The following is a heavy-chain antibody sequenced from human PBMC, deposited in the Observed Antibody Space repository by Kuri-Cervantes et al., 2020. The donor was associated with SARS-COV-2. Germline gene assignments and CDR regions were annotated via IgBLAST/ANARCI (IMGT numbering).Heavy chain of an antibody. CDR1: GFTFSSYS. CDR2: ISSSSSYI. D-gene: IGHD4-17*01. J-gene: IGHJ5*01. V-gene: IGHV3-21*04. CDR3: VKDLSGDYDWGNWFDS. Sequence: ETLSLTCAASGFTFSSYSMNWVRQAPGKGLEWVSSISSSSSYIYYADSVKGRFTISRDNAKNSLYLQMNSLRAEDTAFYHCVKDLSGDYDWGNWFDSWGQGTLVTVSS.